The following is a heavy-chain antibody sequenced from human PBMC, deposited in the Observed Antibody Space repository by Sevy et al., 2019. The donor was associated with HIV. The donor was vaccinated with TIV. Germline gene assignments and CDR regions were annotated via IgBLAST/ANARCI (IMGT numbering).Heavy chain of an antibody. Sequence: SETLSLTCTVSGGSISSSSYYWGWIRQPLGKGLEWIGSIYYSGSTYYNPSLKSRVTVSVDTSKNQFSLRLSSVTAADTAVYYCARRRVVGATRYYFDYWGQGTLVTVSS. D-gene: IGHD1-26*01. J-gene: IGHJ4*02. CDR1: GGSISSSSYY. CDR3: ARRRVVGATRYYFDY. V-gene: IGHV4-39*01. CDR2: IYYSGST.